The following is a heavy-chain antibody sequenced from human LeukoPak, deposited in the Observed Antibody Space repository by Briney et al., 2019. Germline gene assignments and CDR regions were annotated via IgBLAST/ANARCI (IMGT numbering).Heavy chain of an antibody. CDR3: ARHEVGYCSSPSCYGGNWLDP. CDR2: VYFSGTT. J-gene: IGHJ5*02. D-gene: IGHD2-2*01. V-gene: IGHV4-39*01. CDR1: GGSVSSSSYY. Sequence: SDTLSLTCTVSGGSVSSSSYYWGWIRQPLGKGLEWIGSVYFSGTTYYNPSLKSRVTISVDTSKNQFSLKLNSVTAADTAVYYCARHEVGYCSSPSCYGGNWLDPWGQGTLVTVSS.